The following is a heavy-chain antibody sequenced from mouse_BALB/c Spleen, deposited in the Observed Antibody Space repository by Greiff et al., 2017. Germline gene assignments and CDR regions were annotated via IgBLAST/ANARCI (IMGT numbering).Heavy chain of an antibody. D-gene: IGHD2-4*01. Sequence: QVHVKQSGPGLVAPSQSLSITCTVSGFSLTSYDISWIRQPPGKGLEWLGVIWTGGGTNYNSAFMSRLSISKDNSKSQVFLKMNSLQTDDTAIYYCVRDGNYYDYDGFAYWGQGTLVTVSA. CDR2: IWTGGGT. V-gene: IGHV2-9-2*01. CDR3: VRDGNYYDYDGFAY. CDR1: GFSLTSYD. J-gene: IGHJ3*01.